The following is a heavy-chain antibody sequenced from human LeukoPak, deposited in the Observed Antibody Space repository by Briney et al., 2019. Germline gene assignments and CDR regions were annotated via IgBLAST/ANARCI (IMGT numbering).Heavy chain of an antibody. CDR2: ISYDGKNK. Sequence: PGRSLRLSCAASGFTFRSYGMHWVRQAPGKGLEWVALISYDGKNKYYADSVKGRFTISRDNARNSLYLQMNSLRDEDTAVYYCARGGDSSGWPYFDYWGQGTLVTVSS. J-gene: IGHJ4*02. CDR3: ARGGDSSGWPYFDY. D-gene: IGHD6-19*01. V-gene: IGHV3-30*03. CDR1: GFTFRSYG.